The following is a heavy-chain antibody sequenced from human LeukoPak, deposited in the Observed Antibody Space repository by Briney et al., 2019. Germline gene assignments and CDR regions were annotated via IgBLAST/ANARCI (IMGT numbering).Heavy chain of an antibody. V-gene: IGHV4-34*01. J-gene: IGHJ4*02. D-gene: IGHD3-9*01. CDR3: ENPAYDILTGYPSLLFDF. CDR1: AGAFSGYY. Sequence: SETLSLTCVVSAGAFSGYYWSWILQPPAKGLYCIGEINDSGSTNYNPSLKSRVTISVATSKNQFSLKLSSVTAADTVVFFKENPAYDILTGYPSLLFDFWGQGGLVTVSS. CDR2: INDSGST.